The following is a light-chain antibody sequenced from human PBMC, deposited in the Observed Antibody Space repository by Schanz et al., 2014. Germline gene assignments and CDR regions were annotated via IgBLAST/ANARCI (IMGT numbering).Light chain of an antibody. CDR1: SSDVGAYNL. J-gene: IGLJ3*02. V-gene: IGLV2-23*02. CDR2: DVS. Sequence: QSALTQPAPVSGSPGQSITISCTGTSSDVGAYNLVSWFQQHPGKVPKLVIYDVSNRPSGVSNRFSGSKSGNTASLTISGLQAEDEADYYCCSYADSSTWVFGGGTKLTVL. CDR3: CSYADSSTWV.